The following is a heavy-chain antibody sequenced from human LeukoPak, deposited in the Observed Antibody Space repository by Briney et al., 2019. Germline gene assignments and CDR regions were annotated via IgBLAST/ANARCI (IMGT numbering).Heavy chain of an antibody. J-gene: IGHJ4*02. Sequence: PGGSLRLSCAASGFTVSSNYMSWVRQAPGKGLEWVSVIYSGGSTYYADSVKGRFTISRDNSKNTLYLQMNSLRAEDTAVYYCASIGISWAFEYWGQGTLVTVSS. V-gene: IGHV3-66*01. D-gene: IGHD1-14*01. CDR2: IYSGGST. CDR1: GFTVSSNY. CDR3: ASIGISWAFEY.